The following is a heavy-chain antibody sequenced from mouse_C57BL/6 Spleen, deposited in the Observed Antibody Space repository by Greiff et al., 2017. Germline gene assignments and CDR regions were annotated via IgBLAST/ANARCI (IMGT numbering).Heavy chain of an antibody. D-gene: IGHD2-1*01. CDR1: GFTFTDYY. Sequence: EVNVVESGGGLVQPGGSLSLSCAASGFTFTDYYMSWVRQPPGKALEWLGFIRNKANGYTTEYSASVKGRFTISRDNSQSILYLQMNALSAEDSATYYCATGDGNYYDAMDYWGQGTSVTVSS. J-gene: IGHJ4*01. CDR2: IRNKANGYTT. CDR3: ATGDGNYYDAMDY. V-gene: IGHV7-3*01.